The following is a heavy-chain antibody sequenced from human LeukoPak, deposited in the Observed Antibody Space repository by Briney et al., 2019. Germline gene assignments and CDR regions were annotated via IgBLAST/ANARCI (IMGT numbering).Heavy chain of an antibody. D-gene: IGHD5-12*01. J-gene: IGHJ4*02. CDR3: ARTNVDIVATITAFDY. Sequence: GGSLRLSCVASGFTFSDYYMSWIRQAPGKGLEWVSYISSSGSTIYYADSVKGRFTISRDNAKNSLYLQMNSLRAEDTAVYYCARTNVDIVATITAFDYWGQGTLVTVSS. CDR1: GFTFSDYY. CDR2: ISSSGSTI. V-gene: IGHV3-11*04.